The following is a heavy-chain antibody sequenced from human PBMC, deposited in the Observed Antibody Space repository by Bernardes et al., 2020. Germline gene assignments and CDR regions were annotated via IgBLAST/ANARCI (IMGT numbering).Heavy chain of an antibody. Sequence: SETLSLTCAVYGGSFSGYYWSWIRQPPGTGLAWIGEINHSGSTNYNPSLKSRVTISVDTSKNQFSLKLSSVTAADTAVYYCARGRYSSSWSQLAEYFQHWGQGTLVTVSS. CDR2: INHSGST. D-gene: IGHD6-13*01. CDR1: GGSFSGYY. J-gene: IGHJ1*01. V-gene: IGHV4-34*01. CDR3: ARGRYSSSWSQLAEYFQH.